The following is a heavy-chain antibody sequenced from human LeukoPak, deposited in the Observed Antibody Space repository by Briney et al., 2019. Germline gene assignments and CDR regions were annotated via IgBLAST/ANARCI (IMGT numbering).Heavy chain of an antibody. CDR3: ASGVHY. V-gene: IGHV3-30-3*01. CDR2: ISYDGSNK. CDR1: GFTFSSYA. Sequence: GRSLRLSCAASGFTFSSYAMHWVRQAPGKGLEWVAVISYDGSNKYYADSVKGRFTISRDNSKNTLYLQMNSLRPEDTAVYYCASGVHYWGQGTLVTVSS. J-gene: IGHJ4*02. D-gene: IGHD3-10*01.